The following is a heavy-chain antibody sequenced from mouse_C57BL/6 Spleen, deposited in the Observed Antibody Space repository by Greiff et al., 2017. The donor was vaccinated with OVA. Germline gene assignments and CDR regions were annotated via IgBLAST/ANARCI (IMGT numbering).Heavy chain of an antibody. Sequence: VQLKESGGDLVKPGGSLKLSCAASGFTFSSYGMSWVRQTPDKRLEWVATISSGGSYTYYPDSVKGRFTISRDNAKNTLYLQMSSLKSEDTAMYYCARLGGTAQATCFDYWGQGTTLTVSS. D-gene: IGHD3-2*02. CDR2: ISSGGSYT. CDR3: ARLGGTAQATCFDY. J-gene: IGHJ2*01. V-gene: IGHV5-6*01. CDR1: GFTFSSYG.